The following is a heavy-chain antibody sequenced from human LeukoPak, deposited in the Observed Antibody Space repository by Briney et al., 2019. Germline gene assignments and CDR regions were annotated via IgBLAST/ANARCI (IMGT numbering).Heavy chain of an antibody. CDR1: GFTFRSYW. D-gene: IGHD2-15*01. CDR2: IKSDGSST. J-gene: IGHJ4*02. Sequence: GGSLRLSCAASGFTFRSYWMHWVRQAQGKWLVWVSRIKSDGSSTTYADSVKGRFTISRDNAKNTLYLQMNSLRGEDTGVYYCAREAAGLDYWGQGTLVTVSS. CDR3: AREAAGLDY. V-gene: IGHV3-74*01.